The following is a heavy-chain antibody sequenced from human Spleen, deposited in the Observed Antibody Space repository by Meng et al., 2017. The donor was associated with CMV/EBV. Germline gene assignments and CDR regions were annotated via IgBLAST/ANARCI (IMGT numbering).Heavy chain of an antibody. V-gene: IGHV3-48*03. J-gene: IGHJ4*02. D-gene: IGHD3-3*01. CDR1: GFTFSSYE. CDR3: ARTPTIFGVVNKYYFDH. CDR2: ISSSGSTI. Sequence: GESLKISCAASGFTFSSYEMNWVRQAPGKGLEWVSYISSSGSTIYYADSVKGRFAISRDNSKKTVYLQMDSLRAEDTAVYYCARTPTIFGVVNKYYFDHWGLGTLVTVSS.